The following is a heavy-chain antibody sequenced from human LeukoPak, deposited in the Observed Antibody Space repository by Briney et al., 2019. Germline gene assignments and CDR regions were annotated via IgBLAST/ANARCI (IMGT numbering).Heavy chain of an antibody. CDR1: TFTFSTYW. J-gene: IGHJ4*02. CDR2: MKEDGSEI. D-gene: IGHD2/OR15-2a*01. CDR3: ARDRTTTADY. V-gene: IGHV3-7*01. Sequence: GGSLRLSCVTSTFTFSTYWMSWVRQAPGKGLEWVANMKEDGSEIYYVDSVKGRFTISRDNGKNSLYLQMNDLRVEDTAVYYCARDRTTTADYWGRGTLVTVSS.